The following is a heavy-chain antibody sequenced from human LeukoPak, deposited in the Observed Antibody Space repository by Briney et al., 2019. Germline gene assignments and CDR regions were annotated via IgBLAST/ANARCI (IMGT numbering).Heavy chain of an antibody. CDR2: INHSGST. CDR3: ATSVGATGY. V-gene: IGHV4-34*01. J-gene: IGHJ4*02. Sequence: SETLSLTCAVYGGSFSGYYWSWIRQPPGKGLEWIGEINHSGSTNYNPSLKSRVTISVDTSKNQFSLKLSSVTAADTAVYYCATSVGATGYWGQGTLVTVSS. CDR1: GGSFSGYY. D-gene: IGHD1-26*01.